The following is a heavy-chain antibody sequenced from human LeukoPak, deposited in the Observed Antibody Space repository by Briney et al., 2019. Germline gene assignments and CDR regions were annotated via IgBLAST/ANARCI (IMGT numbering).Heavy chain of an antibody. CDR3: ARLSTRGWDLDY. CDR1: GFTFSSYE. D-gene: IGHD1-26*01. V-gene: IGHV3-48*03. CDR2: ISSSDSTI. Sequence: GGSLRLSCATSGFTFSSYEMNWVRQAPGKGLEWVSYISSSDSTIYYADSVKGRFTISRDNAKNSLYLQMNSLRAEDTAVYYCARLSTRGWDLDYWGQGTLVTVSS. J-gene: IGHJ4*02.